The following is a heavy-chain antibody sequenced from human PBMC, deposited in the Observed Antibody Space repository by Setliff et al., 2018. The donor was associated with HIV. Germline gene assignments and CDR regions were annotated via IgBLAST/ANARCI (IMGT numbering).Heavy chain of an antibody. CDR2: IYYSGST. Sequence: ASETLSLTCTVSGDSISGYYWSWIRQSPGKGLEWIGYIYYSGSTNYNPSLKSRVTISVDTSKNQFSLKLSSVTAADTAVYYCARGSRGYSYAYYYYYMDVWGKGTTVTVSS. D-gene: IGHD5-18*01. J-gene: IGHJ6*03. CDR1: GDSISGYY. V-gene: IGHV4-59*01. CDR3: ARGSRGYSYAYYYYYMDV.